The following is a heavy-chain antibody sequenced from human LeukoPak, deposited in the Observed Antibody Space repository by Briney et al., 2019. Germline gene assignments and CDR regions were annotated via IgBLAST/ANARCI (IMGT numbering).Heavy chain of an antibody. CDR1: GFTFSSYV. D-gene: IGHD6-19*01. CDR3: AEGDRNSGWQK. CDR2: ISGSGGST. V-gene: IGHV3-23*01. J-gene: IGHJ4*02. Sequence: GGSLRLSCVASGFTFSSYVMSWVRQAPGKGLEWVSTISGSGGSTDYADSVKGRLTISRDNSKNTLYLQMNSLRAEDTAVYYCAEGDRNSGWQKWGQGTLVTVSS.